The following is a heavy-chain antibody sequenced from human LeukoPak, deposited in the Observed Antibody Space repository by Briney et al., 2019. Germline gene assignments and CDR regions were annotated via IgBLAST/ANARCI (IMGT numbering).Heavy chain of an antibody. CDR2: ISLSGLT. V-gene: IGHV4-4*02. D-gene: IGHD2-8*01. Sequence: PSETLSLTCGVSGGSTSNTNWWSWVRQPPGQGLEWIGEISLSGLTNYNPSLKSRVTVSLDKSKNHLSLNLTSVTAADTAVYYCSRENGAFSPFGYWGQGTLVTVPS. CDR3: SRENGAFSPFGY. J-gene: IGHJ4*02. CDR1: GGSTSNTNW.